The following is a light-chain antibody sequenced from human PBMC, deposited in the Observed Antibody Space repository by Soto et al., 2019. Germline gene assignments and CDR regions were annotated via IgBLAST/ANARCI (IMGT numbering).Light chain of an antibody. CDR1: SSDVGAYDF. V-gene: IGLV2-14*01. Sequence: QSVLTQPASVSGSPGQSITISCTGTSSDVGAYDFVSWYQHSPGKAPKLVTFDVTHRPPGISDRFSGSKSANTASLTISGLQAEDEADYYCSSYTSSSTHVFGTGTKLTVL. CDR2: DVT. J-gene: IGLJ1*01. CDR3: SSYTSSSTHV.